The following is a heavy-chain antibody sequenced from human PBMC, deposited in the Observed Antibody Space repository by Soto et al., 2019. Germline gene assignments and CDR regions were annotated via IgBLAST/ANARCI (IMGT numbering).Heavy chain of an antibody. D-gene: IGHD2-2*01. J-gene: IGHJ3*02. Sequence: GGSLRLSCAASGFTFSTYGMHWVRQAPGKGLEWVALIWFDGSDKYYTESVKGRFTISRDNSRSTVDLQMNSLRAEDTAVYYCARLYCSAASCYSVGAFDIRGQGTMVTVSS. CDR2: IWFDGSDK. CDR3: ARLYCSAASCYSVGAFDI. V-gene: IGHV3-33*01. CDR1: GFTFSTYG.